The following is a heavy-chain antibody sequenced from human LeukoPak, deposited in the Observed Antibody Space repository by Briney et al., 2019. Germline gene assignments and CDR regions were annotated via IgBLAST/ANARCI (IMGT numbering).Heavy chain of an antibody. D-gene: IGHD3/OR15-3a*01. CDR2: ISSSSSTI. CDR1: GFTFSGYS. Sequence: SGGSLRLSCAASGFTFSGYSMNWVRQAPGKGLEWVSYISSSSSTIYYADSVKGRFTISRDNAKNSLYLQMNSLRAEDTAVYYCAREAGLAYFDYWGQGTLVTVSS. CDR3: AREAGLAYFDY. J-gene: IGHJ4*02. V-gene: IGHV3-48*04.